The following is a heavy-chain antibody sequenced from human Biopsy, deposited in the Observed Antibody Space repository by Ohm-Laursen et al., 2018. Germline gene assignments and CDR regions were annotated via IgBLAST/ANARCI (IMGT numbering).Heavy chain of an antibody. D-gene: IGHD3-22*01. Sequence: ASVTASCKASGYTFTGYHAHWARQAPGQGLEWMGWINAKTGDTNYAQKFQGRVTMTRDTSISTAYVDLSSLRSDDTAVYYCTRGGYYYDSLAYYYWFDPWGQGTLVTVSS. CDR2: INAKTGDT. CDR1: GYTFTGYH. CDR3: TRGGYYYDSLAYYYWFDP. V-gene: IGHV1-2*02. J-gene: IGHJ5*02.